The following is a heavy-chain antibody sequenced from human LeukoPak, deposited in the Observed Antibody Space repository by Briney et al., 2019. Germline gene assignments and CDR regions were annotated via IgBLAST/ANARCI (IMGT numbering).Heavy chain of an antibody. CDR1: GGSISSSNYY. D-gene: IGHD3-22*01. V-gene: IGHV4-39*01. CDR3: ARNVTGGSSGYWRFDH. Sequence: SETLSLTCTVSGGSISSSNYYCGWIRQPPGKGLEWIGSIYYSGSTYYKSSLKSRITISVDTSKNQFSLKLSSVTAADTAVYYCARNVTGGSSGYWRFDHWGQGTLVTVSS. CDR2: IYYSGST. J-gene: IGHJ4*02.